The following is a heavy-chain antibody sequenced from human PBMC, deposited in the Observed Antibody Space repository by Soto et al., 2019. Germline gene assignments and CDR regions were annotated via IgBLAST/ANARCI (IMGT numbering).Heavy chain of an antibody. D-gene: IGHD1-7*01. V-gene: IGHV4-4*02. J-gene: IGHJ4*02. CDR1: GGSFTSNNW. CDR3: ARRDPGTSVDY. Sequence: KPSETLSLTCAVSGGSFTSNNWWTWVRQPPGQGLEWIGEIYRTGGTNYNPSLRSRVSISLDKPENQFSLKVTSLTAADTAAYYCARRDPGTSVDYWGQGTLGIVSA. CDR2: IYRTGGT.